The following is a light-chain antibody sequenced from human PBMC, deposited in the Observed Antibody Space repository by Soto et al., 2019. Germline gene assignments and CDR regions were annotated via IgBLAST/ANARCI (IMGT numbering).Light chain of an antibody. CDR2: KAS. V-gene: IGKV1-5*03. CDR1: QSISAW. Sequence: DIQMTQSPSTLSASVGDRVTITCRASQSISAWLAWYQHKTGKAPKLLIYKASTLQSGVPSRFSGSGSGTEFTLTISSLQPDYFATYYVQHCNTCFAQGTKLEIK. CDR3: QHCNTC. J-gene: IGKJ2*01.